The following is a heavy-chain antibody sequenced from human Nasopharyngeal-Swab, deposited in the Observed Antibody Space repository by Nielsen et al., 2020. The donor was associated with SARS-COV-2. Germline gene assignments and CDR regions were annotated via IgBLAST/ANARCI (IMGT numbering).Heavy chain of an antibody. CDR2: IDHSGST. Sequence: SQTLSLTCAVYGGSFSGYYWSWIRQSPGKGPEWIGEIDHSGSTTYNPALKSRVTISVDTSKNQFSLKLSSVTAADTAVYYCASRYCTGGGCYLPDTKANGFDPWGQGTLVTVSS. D-gene: IGHD2-8*02. CDR3: ASRYCTGGGCYLPDTKANGFDP. CDR1: GGSFSGYY. J-gene: IGHJ5*02. V-gene: IGHV4-34*01.